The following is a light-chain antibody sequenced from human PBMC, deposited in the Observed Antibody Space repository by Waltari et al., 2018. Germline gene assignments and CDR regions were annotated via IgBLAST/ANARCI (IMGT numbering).Light chain of an antibody. V-gene: IGKV3-15*01. CDR1: QSVSSN. CDR3: QQYNEWPRT. CDR2: GAS. Sequence: EIVMTQSPATLSVSPGERATLSCRASQSVSSNLAWYQQRPGQAPRLLIHGASTRATGIPARFSGSGSGTEFTLTINSLQSEDFAVYHCQQYNEWPRTFGQGTKVEIK. J-gene: IGKJ1*01.